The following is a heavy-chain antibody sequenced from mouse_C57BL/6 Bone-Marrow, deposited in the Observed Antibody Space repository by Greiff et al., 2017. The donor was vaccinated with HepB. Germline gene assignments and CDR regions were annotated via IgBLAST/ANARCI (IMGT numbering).Heavy chain of an antibody. CDR2: INSDGGST. CDR1: EYEFPSHD. Sequence: EVHLVESGGGLVQPGESLKLSCESNEYEFPSHDMSWVRKTPEKRLELVAAINSDGGSTYYPDTMERRFIISRDNTKKTLYLHMSSLRSEDTALYYCASALGPGYFDYWGQGTTLTVSS. J-gene: IGHJ2*01. V-gene: IGHV5-2*01. CDR3: ASALGPGYFDY.